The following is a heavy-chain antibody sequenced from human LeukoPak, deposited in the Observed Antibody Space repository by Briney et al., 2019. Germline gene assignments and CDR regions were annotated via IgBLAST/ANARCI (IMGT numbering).Heavy chain of an antibody. D-gene: IGHD3-16*01. CDR2: IDPNYGGT. J-gene: IGHJ4*02. CDR1: GITLTAYY. V-gene: IGHV1-2*02. Sequence: GASVKVSCKTSGITLTAYYIYWVRQAPGQRLEWMGWIDPNYGGTNYAQKFQGRVSMTRDTSISTAYMELSSLTSDDTAVYFCATLGLGIEFDYWGQGTPVTVSS. CDR3: ATLGLGIEFDY.